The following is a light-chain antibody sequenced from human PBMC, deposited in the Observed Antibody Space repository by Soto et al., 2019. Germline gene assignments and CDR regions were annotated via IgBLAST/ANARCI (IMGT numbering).Light chain of an antibody. CDR1: SSNLGAGYD. J-gene: IGLJ3*02. V-gene: IGLV1-40*01. Sequence: QSVLTQPPSVSGAPGQRVTLSCTGNSSNLGAGYDVHWYKQVPGAAPKLVIFGNRNRPSGVPERFSGSKSGTSASLAITGLQAGDEADYYCQAYDYSLTASVFGGGTKLTVL. CDR2: GNR. CDR3: QAYDYSLTASV.